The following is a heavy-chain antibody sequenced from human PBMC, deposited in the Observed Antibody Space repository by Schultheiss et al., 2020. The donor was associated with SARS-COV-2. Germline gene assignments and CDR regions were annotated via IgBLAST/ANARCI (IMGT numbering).Heavy chain of an antibody. V-gene: IGHV1-69*04. CDR2: IIPILGIA. D-gene: IGHD1-26*01. J-gene: IGHJ5*02. CDR1: GGTFSSYA. CDR3: AREVAANWFDP. Sequence: SVKVSCKASGGTFSSYAISWVRQAPGQGLEWMGRIIPILGIANYAQKFQGRVTITADKSTSTAYMELSSLRSEDTAVYYCAREVAANWFDPWGQGTLVTVSS.